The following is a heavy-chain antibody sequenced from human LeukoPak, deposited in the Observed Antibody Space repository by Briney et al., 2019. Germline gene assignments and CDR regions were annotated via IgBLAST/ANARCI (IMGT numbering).Heavy chain of an antibody. D-gene: IGHD2-21*02. CDR2: ISSNGGST. CDR1: GLTFSSYA. V-gene: IGHV3-64*01. CDR3: ARSVVVTANLDY. J-gene: IGHJ4*02. Sequence: GGSLRLSCAASGLTFSSYAMHWVRQAPGKGLEYVSAISSNGGSTYYANSVKGRFTISRDNSKNTLYLQMGSLRAEDMAVYCCARSVVVTANLDYWGQGTLVTVSS.